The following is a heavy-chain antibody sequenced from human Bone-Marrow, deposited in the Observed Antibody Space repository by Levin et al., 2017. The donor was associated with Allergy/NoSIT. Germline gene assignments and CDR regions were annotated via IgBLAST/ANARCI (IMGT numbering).Heavy chain of an antibody. V-gene: IGHV3-7*01. J-gene: IGHJ4*02. Sequence: SCTASGFTFSGYWMSWVRQAPGKGLEWVANIKEDGSGKFYVDSVKGRFTVSRDNAKNSLYLQMNSLRVEDTAVYYCARAEDYWGQGTLVTVSS. CDR2: IKEDGSGK. CDR3: ARAEDY. CDR1: GFTFSGYW.